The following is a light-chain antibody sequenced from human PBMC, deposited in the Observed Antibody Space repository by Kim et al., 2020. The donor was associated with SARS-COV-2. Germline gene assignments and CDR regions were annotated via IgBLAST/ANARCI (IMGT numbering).Light chain of an antibody. CDR2: DAS. J-gene: IGKJ5*01. V-gene: IGKV3-11*01. Sequence: SLSQGESATLSCRASQSVSSHLAWYQHKPGQAPRLLVYDASNRATGIPDRFSGSGSGTDFALTISSLEPEDFAVYYCQHRSHWPTFGQGTRLEIK. CDR3: QHRSHWPT. CDR1: QSVSSH.